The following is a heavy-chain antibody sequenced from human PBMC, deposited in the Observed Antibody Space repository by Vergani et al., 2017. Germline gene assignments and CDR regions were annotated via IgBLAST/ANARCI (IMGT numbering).Heavy chain of an antibody. CDR1: GSSISTGGYY. J-gene: IGHJ4*02. V-gene: IGHV4-31*03. Sequence: QVHLQESGPGLVKPSETLSLSCTVSGSSISTGGYYWTWIRQRPGKALEWIGFVYDSGNTYYNPSLEGRVSISADTSKNLFSLKLNFVTAADTAVYYCARRSYMPAPPTYYSFDFWGRGTLVTVSS. CDR3: ARRSYMPAPPTYYSFDF. D-gene: IGHD2-2*01. CDR2: VYDSGNT.